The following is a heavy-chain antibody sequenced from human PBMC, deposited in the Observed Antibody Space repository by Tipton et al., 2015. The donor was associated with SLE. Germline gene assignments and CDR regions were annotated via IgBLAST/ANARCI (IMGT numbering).Heavy chain of an antibody. CDR1: RFTFSDYY. CDR3: ARVYCSSDTCYQIDC. J-gene: IGHJ4*02. V-gene: IGHV3-11*01. D-gene: IGHD2-2*01. CDR2: ISSSGNTI. Sequence: SLRLSCAASRFTFSDYYMSWIRQAPGRGLEWLSYISSSGNTIYYADSVKGRFTVSRDNAKNSLYLQMNSLRAEDTALYYCARVYCSSDTCYQIDCWGQGTLVTVSS.